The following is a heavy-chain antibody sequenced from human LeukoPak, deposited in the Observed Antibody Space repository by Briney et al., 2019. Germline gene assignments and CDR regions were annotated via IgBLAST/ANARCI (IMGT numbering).Heavy chain of an antibody. CDR3: AREADSSGYGTLFY. CDR1: GYTFTGYY. V-gene: IGHV1-2*02. Sequence: ASVKVSCKASGYTFTGYYMHWVRQAPGQGLEWMGWINPNSGGTNYAQKFQGRVTMTRDTSISTAYMELSRLRSDDTAVYYCAREADSSGYGTLFYWGQGTLVTVPS. J-gene: IGHJ4*02. D-gene: IGHD3-22*01. CDR2: INPNSGGT.